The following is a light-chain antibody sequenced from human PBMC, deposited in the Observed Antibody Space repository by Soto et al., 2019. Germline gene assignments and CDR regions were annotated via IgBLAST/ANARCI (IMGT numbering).Light chain of an antibody. CDR1: QSISIW. Sequence: DIQMTQSPSTLSASVGYRGTITCRASQSISIWLAWYQQKPGKAPKLLIYKASSLESGVPSRFSGSGSGTEFTLTISSLQPDDFATYYCQQYNSYSPWTFGQGTTVDIK. CDR3: QQYNSYSPWT. CDR2: KAS. J-gene: IGKJ1*01. V-gene: IGKV1-5*03.